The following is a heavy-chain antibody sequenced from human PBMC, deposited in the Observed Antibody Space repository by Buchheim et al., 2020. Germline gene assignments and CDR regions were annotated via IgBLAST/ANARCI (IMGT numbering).Heavy chain of an antibody. D-gene: IGHD3-10*01. Sequence: QVQLVQSGAEVKKPGASVKVSCKASGYTFTSYDINWVRQATGQGLEWMGWMNPNSGGTNYAQKFQGWVTMTRDTSISTAYMELSRLRSDDTAVYYCARSLWTYYYYYGMDVWGQGTT. CDR1: GYTFTSYD. V-gene: IGHV1-2*04. J-gene: IGHJ6*02. CDR2: MNPNSGGT. CDR3: ARSLWTYYYYYGMDV.